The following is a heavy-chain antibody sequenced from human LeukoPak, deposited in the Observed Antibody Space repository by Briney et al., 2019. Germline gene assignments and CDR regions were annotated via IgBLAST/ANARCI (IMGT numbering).Heavy chain of an antibody. CDR3: ARDPRSDTAMVTNY. CDR2: ISSSGGSI. D-gene: IGHD5-18*01. V-gene: IGHV3-48*03. J-gene: IGHJ4*02. CDR1: GFTFSSYE. Sequence: PGGSLRLSCAASGFTFSSYEMNWVRQAPGKGLEWVSDISSSGGSIYYADSVKGRFTISRDNAKNSLYLQMNRLRAEDTAVYYCARDPRSDTAMVTNYWGQGTLVTVSS.